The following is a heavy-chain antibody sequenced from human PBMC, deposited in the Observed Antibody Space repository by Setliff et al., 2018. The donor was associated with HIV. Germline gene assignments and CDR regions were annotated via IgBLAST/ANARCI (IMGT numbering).Heavy chain of an antibody. J-gene: IGHJ6*03. V-gene: IGHV4-61*01. CDR2: IYYSGTT. CDR3: ASEAWTSYRSSSGYYYYYMNV. Sequence: SENLSLTCTVSGDSVSSASYYWSWIRQPPGQGLEWIGYIYYSGTTKYNPSLKSRVTISVDTSKNQFSLKLSSVTAADTAVYYCASEAWTSYRSSSGYYYYYMNVWGKGTTVTVSS. D-gene: IGHD6-6*01. CDR1: GDSVSSASYY.